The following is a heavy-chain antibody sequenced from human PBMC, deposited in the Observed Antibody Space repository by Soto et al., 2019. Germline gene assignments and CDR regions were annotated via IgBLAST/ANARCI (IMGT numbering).Heavy chain of an antibody. D-gene: IGHD1-26*01. CDR2: IYTSGST. J-gene: IGHJ5*02. Sequence: QVQLQESGPGLVKPSETLSLTCTVSGGSISSYYWSWIRQPAGKGLEWIGRIYTSGSTNYNPSLKSRFTMSVDTSKNHFSLKLSSVTAADTAVYYCARVGATGGFGFDPWGQGTLVTVSS. CDR1: GGSISSYY. CDR3: ARVGATGGFGFDP. V-gene: IGHV4-4*07.